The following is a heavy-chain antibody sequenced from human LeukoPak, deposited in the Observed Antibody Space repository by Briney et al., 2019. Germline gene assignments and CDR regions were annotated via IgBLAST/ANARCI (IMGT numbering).Heavy chain of an antibody. CDR2: IRYDGSNK. Sequence: GALRLSCAASGFTFSSYGMHWVRQAPGKGLEWVACIRYDGSNKYYADSVKGRFTISRDNSKNTLYLQMNSLRAEDTAVYYCAKDQHRYCSSTSCYTDYWGQGTLVTVSS. CDR1: GFTFSSYG. J-gene: IGHJ4*02. D-gene: IGHD2-2*02. V-gene: IGHV3-30*02. CDR3: AKDQHRYCSSTSCYTDY.